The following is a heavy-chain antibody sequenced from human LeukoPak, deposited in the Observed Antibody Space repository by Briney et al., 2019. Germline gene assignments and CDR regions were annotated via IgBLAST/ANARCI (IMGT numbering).Heavy chain of an antibody. V-gene: IGHV1-46*01. J-gene: IGHJ4*02. CDR1: GYTFTSYY. CDR3: ARDYCSSTSCEQPDY. CDR2: INPSGGST. Sequence: ASVKVSCKASGYTFTSYYMHWVRQAPGQGLEWMGIINPSGGSTSYAQKFQGRVTMTRDTSTSTVYMELSSLRSEDTPVYYCARDYCSSTSCEQPDYWGQGTLVTVSS. D-gene: IGHD2-2*01.